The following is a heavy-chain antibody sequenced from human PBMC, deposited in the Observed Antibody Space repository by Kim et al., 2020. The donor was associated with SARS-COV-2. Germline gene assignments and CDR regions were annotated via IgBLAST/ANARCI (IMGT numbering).Heavy chain of an antibody. J-gene: IGHJ5*02. Sequence: GRFTISRDNSKNTLYLQMNSLRAEDTAVYYCAKDPGYYYGSGSYYGWFDPWGQGTLVTVSS. CDR3: AKDPGYYYGSGSYYGWFDP. V-gene: IGHV3-23*01. D-gene: IGHD3-10*01.